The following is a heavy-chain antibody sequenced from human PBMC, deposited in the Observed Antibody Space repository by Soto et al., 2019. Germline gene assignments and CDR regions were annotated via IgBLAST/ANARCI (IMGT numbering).Heavy chain of an antibody. CDR1: GGSISSYY. CDR2: IYYSGST. J-gene: IGHJ5*02. D-gene: IGHD3-10*01. CDR3: ARRMLLTRKNYYGSGSYSNWFDP. Sequence: SETLSLTCTVSGGSISSYYWSWIRQPPGKGLEWIGYIYYSGSTNYNPSLKSRVTISVDTSKNQFSLKLSSVTAADTAVYYCARRMLLTRKNYYGSGSYSNWFDPWGQGSLVTVSS. V-gene: IGHV4-59*08.